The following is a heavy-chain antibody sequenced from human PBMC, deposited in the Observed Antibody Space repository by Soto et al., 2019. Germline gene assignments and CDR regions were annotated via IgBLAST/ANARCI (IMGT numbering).Heavy chain of an antibody. CDR1: GYTFTSYY. CDR2: INPSGGST. CDR3: ARGIWITGTTVPYYYYYYMDV. V-gene: IGHV1-46*01. Sequence: GASVEVSCKASGYTFTSYYMHWVRQAPGQGLEWMGIINPSGGSTSYAQKFQGRVTMTRDTSTSTIYMELSSLRSEDTAVYYCARGIWITGTTVPYYYYYYMDVWGKGTTVTVSS. J-gene: IGHJ6*03. D-gene: IGHD1-7*01.